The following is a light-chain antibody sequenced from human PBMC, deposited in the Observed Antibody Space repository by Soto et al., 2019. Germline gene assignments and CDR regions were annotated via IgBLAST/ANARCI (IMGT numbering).Light chain of an antibody. CDR1: NIGSKA. Sequence: SYELTQPHSVSVATAQMARITWGGNNIGSKAVQWYQQKLGQDPVLVIYSDSNRHSGIPARFSGSTAGNTATLTISRIGAGDEADSYCQVWDSRSDHRVFCGGTKLTVL. J-gene: IGLJ3*02. V-gene: IGLV3-12*02. CDR3: QVWDSRSDHRV. CDR2: SDS.